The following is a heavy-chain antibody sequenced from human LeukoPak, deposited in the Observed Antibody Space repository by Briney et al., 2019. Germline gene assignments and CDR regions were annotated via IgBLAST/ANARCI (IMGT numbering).Heavy chain of an antibody. CDR3: ARGRYCSSTRCYDYGMDV. CDR1: GFTFTSYD. V-gene: IGHV3-13*01. J-gene: IGHJ6*02. D-gene: IGHD2-2*01. CDR2: IGTAGDT. Sequence: PGGSLRLSCAASGFTFTSYDMHWVRQATGKGLVWVSAIGTAGDTYYPGSVKARFTISRENAKNSLYLQMNSLRAGDTAVYYCARGRYCSSTRCYDYGMDVWGQGTTVTVSS.